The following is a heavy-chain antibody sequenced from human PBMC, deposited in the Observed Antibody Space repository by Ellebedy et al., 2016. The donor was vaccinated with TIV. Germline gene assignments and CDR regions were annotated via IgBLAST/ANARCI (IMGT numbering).Heavy chain of an antibody. J-gene: IGHJ4*02. D-gene: IGHD1-26*01. V-gene: IGHV4-34*01. Sequence: SETLSLXCAVSGGSLSDHYWNWIRQAPGKGLEWMGEINHSGRTNYNPSLKSRFVISADTSKNQFSLKVNSVTAADTAVYYCASIVGARPPGTWGQGTLVTVSS. CDR1: GGSLSDHY. CDR3: ASIVGARPPGT. CDR2: INHSGRT.